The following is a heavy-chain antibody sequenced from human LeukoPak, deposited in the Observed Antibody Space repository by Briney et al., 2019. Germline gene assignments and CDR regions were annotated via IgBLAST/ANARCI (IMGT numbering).Heavy chain of an antibody. Sequence: SETLSLTCTVSGASIRSGDYYWSWIRQPPGKGLEWIVYIYDSGSTYYNPSLKSRITMSVDTSENRFSLKLSSVTATDTAVYYCARDCSGGSCYGAFDIWGQGTMVTVSS. V-gene: IGHV4-30-4*01. CDR1: GASIRSGDYY. J-gene: IGHJ3*02. CDR2: IYDSGST. CDR3: ARDCSGGSCYGAFDI. D-gene: IGHD2-15*01.